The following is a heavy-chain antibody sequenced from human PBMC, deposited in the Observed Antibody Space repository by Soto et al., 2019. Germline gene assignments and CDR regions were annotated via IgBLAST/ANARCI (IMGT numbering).Heavy chain of an antibody. CDR2: ISSSGSTI. Sequence: PGGSLRLSCAASGFTFSSYEMNWVRQAPGKGLEWVSYISSSGSTIYYADSVKGRFTISRDNAKNSLYLQMNSLRAEDTAVYYCAKATYYDFWSGFDYWGQGTLVTVSS. D-gene: IGHD3-3*01. V-gene: IGHV3-48*03. CDR3: AKATYYDFWSGFDY. J-gene: IGHJ4*02. CDR1: GFTFSSYE.